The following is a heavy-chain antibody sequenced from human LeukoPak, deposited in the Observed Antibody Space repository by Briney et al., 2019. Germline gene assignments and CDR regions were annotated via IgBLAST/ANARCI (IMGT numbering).Heavy chain of an antibody. CDR3: GKTTVGYSSGQKPAWPVDY. V-gene: IGHV3-23*01. D-gene: IGHD5-18*01. CDR2: IFGSGGSP. CDR1: GFTFGSQA. J-gene: IGHJ4*02. Sequence: PGGSLRLSCEASGFTFGSQAMYWVRQAPGKGLEWVAGIFGSGGSPHYADPVKGRFTISRDNSRNTVYLQTNSLRAEDTAVYYCGKTTVGYSSGQKPAWPVDYWGQGTLVTVSS.